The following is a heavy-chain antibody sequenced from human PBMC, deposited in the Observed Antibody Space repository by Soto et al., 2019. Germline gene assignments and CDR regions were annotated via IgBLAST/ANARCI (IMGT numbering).Heavy chain of an antibody. J-gene: IGHJ6*02. V-gene: IGHV4-4*07. CDR2: IYTSGST. CDR3: ARERQWSSYNYYGMDV. CDR1: GGSISSYY. D-gene: IGHD6-19*01. Sequence: LSLTCSVSGGSISSYYWSWIRQPAGKGLEWIGRIYTSGSTDYNPSLRSRVTMSVDTSKSQFSLNLSSVTAADTAVYFCARERQWSSYNYYGMDVWGQGTTVTVSS.